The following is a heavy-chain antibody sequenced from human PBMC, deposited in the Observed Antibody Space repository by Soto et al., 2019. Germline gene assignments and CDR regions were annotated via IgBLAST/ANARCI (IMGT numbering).Heavy chain of an antibody. V-gene: IGHV3-53*01. CDR1: GFTVSSYY. D-gene: IGHD1-26*01. J-gene: IGHJ4*02. CDR3: ARAFGGSYDY. Sequence: GGSLRLSCAASGFTVSSYYINWVRLVPEKGLEWVSVIYSSGPTFYADSVRGRFTISRDISKNTLYLQMNSLRVEDTAVYYCARAFGGSYDYWGQGTRVTVSS. CDR2: IYSSGPT.